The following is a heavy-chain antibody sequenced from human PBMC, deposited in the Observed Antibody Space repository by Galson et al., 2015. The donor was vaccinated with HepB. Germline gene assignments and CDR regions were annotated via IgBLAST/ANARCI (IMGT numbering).Heavy chain of an antibody. CDR1: GGSISSSSYY. V-gene: IGHV4-39*01. CDR3: ARREDDSSGYYYQAFDI. CDR2: IYYSGST. J-gene: IGHJ3*02. Sequence: ETLSLTCTVSGGSISSSSYYWGWIRQPPGKGLEWIGSIYYSGSTYYNPSLKSRVTISVDTSKNQFSLKLSSVTAADTAVYYCARREDDSSGYYYQAFDIWGQGTMVTVSS. D-gene: IGHD3-22*01.